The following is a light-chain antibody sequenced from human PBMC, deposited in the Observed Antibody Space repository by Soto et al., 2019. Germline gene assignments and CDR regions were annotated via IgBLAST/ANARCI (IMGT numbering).Light chain of an antibody. CDR2: KAS. V-gene: IGKV1-5*03. CDR3: QQYTNYRYT. CDR1: QSISSW. Sequence: IQMTQTPSTLSAAVGDRVTITCRASQSISSWLAWYQQKPGKAPKLLIYKASSLESGVPSRFSGSGSVTEVTLTISSLQPDDFATYYCQQYTNYRYTFGQGTKVDI. J-gene: IGKJ2*01.